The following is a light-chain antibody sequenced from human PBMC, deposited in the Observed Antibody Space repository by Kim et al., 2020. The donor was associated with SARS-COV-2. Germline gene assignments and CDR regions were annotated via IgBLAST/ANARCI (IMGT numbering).Light chain of an antibody. CDR1: QTITSN. J-gene: IGKJ2*01. CDR2: GAS. Sequence: EIVLAQSPATLSVSPGERATLSCRASQTITSNLAWYQQKPGQAPRLVISGASTRATDIPARFSGSGSGTEFALTISSLQSEDFAVYYCQQYHNWPYTFGPGTKLEI. V-gene: IGKV3-15*01. CDR3: QQYHNWPYT.